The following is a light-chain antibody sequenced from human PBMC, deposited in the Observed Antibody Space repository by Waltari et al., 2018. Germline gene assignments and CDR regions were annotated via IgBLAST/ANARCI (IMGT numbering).Light chain of an antibody. CDR3: SSYTSSSTLVV. Sequence: QSALPQPASVSGSPGQSITISCTGTSSDVGGYNHVSWYKQHPADAPKLMMYDVNNRPSGVFNRFSGSKTGNTAALTISGGQAEDEADYYCSSYTSSSTLVVFGGGTKLTVL. CDR1: SSDVGGYNH. CDR2: DVN. J-gene: IGLJ2*01. V-gene: IGLV2-14*03.